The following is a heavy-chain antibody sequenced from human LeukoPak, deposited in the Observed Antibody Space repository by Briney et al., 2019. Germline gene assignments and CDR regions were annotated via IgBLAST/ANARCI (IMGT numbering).Heavy chain of an antibody. Sequence: GASLRLLCAASGFTYNIYDMSWVRQAPGKALECVSALTYSCGTKFYADSVKGRLTISRQNSKNTLYLQMNSLRAEDTAVYYCAKWGDYDIVTGYYDSDYWGQGTPVTVSS. D-gene: IGHD3-9*01. CDR2: LTYSCGTK. CDR1: GFTYNIYD. J-gene: IGHJ4*02. CDR3: AKWGDYDIVTGYYDSDY. V-gene: IGHV3-23*01.